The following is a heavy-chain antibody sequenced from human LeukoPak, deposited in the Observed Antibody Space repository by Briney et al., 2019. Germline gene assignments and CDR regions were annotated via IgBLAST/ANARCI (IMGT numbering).Heavy chain of an antibody. CDR2: INPSGGST. J-gene: IGHJ6*03. CDR3: ARDPSGGGIYYYYYYMDV. CDR1: GYTFTSYY. D-gene: IGHD3-16*01. Sequence: ASVKVTCKASGYTFTSYYMHWVRQPPGQGLEWMGIINPSGGSTSYAQKFQGRVTMIRDMSTSTVYMELSSLRSEDTAVYYCARDPSGGGIYYYYYYMDVWGKGTTVTVSS. V-gene: IGHV1-46*01.